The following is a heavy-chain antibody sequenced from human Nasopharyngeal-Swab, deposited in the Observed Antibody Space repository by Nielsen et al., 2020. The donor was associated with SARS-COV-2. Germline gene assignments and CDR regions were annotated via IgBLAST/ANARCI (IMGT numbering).Heavy chain of an antibody. D-gene: IGHD3-22*01. CDR1: GFSVTSHG. V-gene: IGHV3-33*01. Sequence: GGSLRLSCKASGFSVTSHGMHWVRQAPGKGLEWVAVIWYDGTNKFYADSVKGRFTISRDNSKNTLYLQMNSLRAEDTAMYYCHLSSGYDGYINYWGQGTLATVSS. J-gene: IGHJ4*02. CDR3: HLSSGYDGYINY. CDR2: IWYDGTNK.